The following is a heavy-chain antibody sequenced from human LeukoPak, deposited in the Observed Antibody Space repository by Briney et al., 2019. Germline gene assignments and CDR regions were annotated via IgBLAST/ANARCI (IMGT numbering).Heavy chain of an antibody. J-gene: IGHJ4*02. CDR3: ARSSQDIVVVPAAPLVATAHLDY. D-gene: IGHD2-2*01. CDR1: GVSFSGYY. Sequence: SETLSLTCAVYGVSFSGYYWSWLRQPPGKGLEWLGEINHSGSTNYNPSLKSRVTISVDTSKNQFSLKLSSVTAADTAVYYCARSSQDIVVVPAAPLVATAHLDYWGQGTLVTVSS. CDR2: INHSGST. V-gene: IGHV4-34*01.